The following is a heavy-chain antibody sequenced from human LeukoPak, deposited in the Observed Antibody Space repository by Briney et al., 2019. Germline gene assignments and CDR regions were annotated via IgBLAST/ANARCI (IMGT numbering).Heavy chain of an antibody. CDR1: GGTFSTYA. Sequence: GASVKVSCKASGGTFSTYAISWARQAPGQGLEWMGGITPILGTANYAQKFQGRVTITADESTSTAYMELSSLRSEDAAVYYCASSPNDLYGDSNYWFDPWGQGTLVTVSS. CDR2: ITPILGTA. D-gene: IGHD4-17*01. J-gene: IGHJ5*02. V-gene: IGHV1-69*13. CDR3: ASSPNDLYGDSNYWFDP.